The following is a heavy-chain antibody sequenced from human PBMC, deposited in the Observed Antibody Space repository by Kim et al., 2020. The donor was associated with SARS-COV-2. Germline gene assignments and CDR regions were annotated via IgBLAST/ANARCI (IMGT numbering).Heavy chain of an antibody. D-gene: IGHD2-2*01. Sequence: ASVKVSCKASGYTFTSYAMHWVRQAPGQRLEWMGWINAGNGNTKYSQKFQGRVTITRDTSASTAYMELSSLRSEDTAVYYCARVRPAVADYYYYGMDVWGQGTTVTVSS. V-gene: IGHV1-3*01. CDR2: INAGNGNT. CDR1: GYTFTSYA. J-gene: IGHJ6*02. CDR3: ARVRPAVADYYYYGMDV.